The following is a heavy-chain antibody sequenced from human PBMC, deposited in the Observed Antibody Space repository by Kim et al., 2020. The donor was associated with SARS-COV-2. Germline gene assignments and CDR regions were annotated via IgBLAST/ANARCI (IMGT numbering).Heavy chain of an antibody. CDR1: GFTFGDYA. CDR3: TRLDDYGDYPYYYYGMDV. CDR2: IRSKAYGGTT. V-gene: IGHV3-49*03. J-gene: IGHJ6*02. D-gene: IGHD4-17*01. Sequence: GGSLRLSCTASGFTFGDYAISWFRQAPGKGLEWVGFIRSKAYGGTTEYAASVKGRFTISRDDSKSIAYLQMNSLKTEDTAVYYCTRLDDYGDYPYYYYGMDVWGQGTTVTVSS.